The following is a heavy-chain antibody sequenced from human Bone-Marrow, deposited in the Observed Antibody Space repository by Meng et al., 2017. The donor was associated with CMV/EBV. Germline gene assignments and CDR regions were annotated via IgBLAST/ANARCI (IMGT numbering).Heavy chain of an antibody. CDR1: GFTFSSYG. V-gene: IGHV3-30*02. Sequence: GESLKISCAASGFTFSSYGMHWVRQAPGKGLEWVAFIRYDGSNKYYADSVKGRFTISRDNSKNTLYLQMNSLRAEDTAVYDCARDKLDYDFWRILYYWGQGTLVTVSS. J-gene: IGHJ4*02. CDR3: ARDKLDYDFWRILYY. CDR2: IRYDGSNK. D-gene: IGHD3-3*01.